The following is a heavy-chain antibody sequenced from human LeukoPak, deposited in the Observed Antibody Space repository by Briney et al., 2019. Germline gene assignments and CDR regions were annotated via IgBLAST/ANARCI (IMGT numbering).Heavy chain of an antibody. CDR2: ISAYNGNT. D-gene: IGHD2-15*01. V-gene: IGHV1-18*01. J-gene: IGHJ4*02. CDR3: ARDSVSEPSRENCSGGSCYSGSDFDY. Sequence: ASVKVSCKASGYTFTSYGISWVRQAPGQGLEWMGWISAYNGNTNYAQKLQGRVTMTTDTSTSTAYMELRSLRSADTAVYYCARDSVSEPSRENCSGGSCYSGSDFDYWGQGTLVTVSS. CDR1: GYTFTSYG.